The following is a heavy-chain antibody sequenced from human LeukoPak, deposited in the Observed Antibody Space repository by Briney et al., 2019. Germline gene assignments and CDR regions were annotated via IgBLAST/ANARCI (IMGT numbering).Heavy chain of an antibody. CDR1: GFTFSSYG. CDR3: AKDGNIVVVTYWFDP. CDR2: ISYDGSNK. Sequence: GRSLRLSCAAPGFTFSSYGMHWVRQAPGKGLEWVAVISYDGSNKYYADSVKGRFTISRDNSKNTLYLQMNSLRAEDTAVYYRAKDGNIVVVTYWFDPWGQGTLVTVSS. V-gene: IGHV3-30*18. J-gene: IGHJ5*02. D-gene: IGHD2-21*02.